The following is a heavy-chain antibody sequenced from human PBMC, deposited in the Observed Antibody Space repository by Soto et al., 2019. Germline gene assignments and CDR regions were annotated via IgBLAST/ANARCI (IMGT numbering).Heavy chain of an antibody. Sequence: ASVKVSCKASGFTFTRSTLQWVRQEPGQRLEWVGRIVVRSGNTNYAQKFHQRVAITRDXGTSTAYMKLSGLRFDDTTIYYSAEATSTTNWHNDAFGIWG. CDR3: AEATSTTNWHNDAFGI. CDR2: IVVRSGNT. V-gene: IGHV1-58*01. CDR1: GFTFTRST. D-gene: IGHD1-1*01. J-gene: IGHJ3*02.